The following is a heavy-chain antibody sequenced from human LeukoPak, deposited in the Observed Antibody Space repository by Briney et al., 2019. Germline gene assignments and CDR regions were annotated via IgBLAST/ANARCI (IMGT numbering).Heavy chain of an antibody. J-gene: IGHJ4*02. CDR1: GFTFSNHW. V-gene: IGHV3-23*01. D-gene: IGHD2-15*01. Sequence: GGSLRLSCAASGFTFSNHWMHWVRQAPGRGLEWVSSISGSGGSIYYADSVKGRFTISRDNSKNTLYLQMNSLRAEDTAVYYCAKARGEQNGGSNYWGQGTQVIVSS. CDR2: ISGSGGSI. CDR3: AKARGEQNGGSNY.